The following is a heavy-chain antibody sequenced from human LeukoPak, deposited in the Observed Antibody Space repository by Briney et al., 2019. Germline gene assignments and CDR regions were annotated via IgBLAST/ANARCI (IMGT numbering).Heavy chain of an antibody. J-gene: IGHJ4*02. CDR2: LRKDATYS. CDR1: GFPFSSYG. V-gene: IGHV3-30*02. CDR3: AYGGPTRGTLDY. D-gene: IGHD1-26*01. Sequence: GGSLRLSCAASGFPFSSYGMYWVRQTPDKGLQWVAYLRKDATYSNYADSVRGRFTISRDNSKNTLDLQMSSLRVEDTAVYYCAYGGPTRGTLDYWGQGTLVTVSS.